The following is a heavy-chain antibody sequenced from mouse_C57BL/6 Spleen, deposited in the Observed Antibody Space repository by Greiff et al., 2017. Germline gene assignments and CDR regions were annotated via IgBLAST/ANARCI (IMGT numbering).Heavy chain of an antibody. D-gene: IGHD1-1*01. V-gene: IGHV1-75*01. CDR3: ARSDWITTSRGWFAD. CDR1: GYTFTDYY. J-gene: IGHJ3*01. CDR2: IFPGSGST. Sequence: VKVVESGPELVKPGASVKISCKASGYTFTDYYINWVKQRPGQGLECIGWIFPGSGSTYYNEKFKVKATLTVDKSSSTAYMLLSSLTSEDSAVYFCARSDWITTSRGWFADWGQGTLVTVSA.